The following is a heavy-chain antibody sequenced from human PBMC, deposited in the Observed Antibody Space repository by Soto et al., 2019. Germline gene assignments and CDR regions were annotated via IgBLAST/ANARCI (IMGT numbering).Heavy chain of an antibody. J-gene: IGHJ4*02. Sequence: SETLSLTCTVSGGSISSGGYYWSWIRQHPGKGLEWIGYIYYSGSTYYNPSLKSRVTISVDTSKNQFSLKLSSVTAADTAVYYCARSALAGTRFDYWGQGTLVTVSS. V-gene: IGHV4-31*03. CDR3: ARSALAGTRFDY. CDR2: IYYSGST. CDR1: GGSISSGGYY. D-gene: IGHD6-19*01.